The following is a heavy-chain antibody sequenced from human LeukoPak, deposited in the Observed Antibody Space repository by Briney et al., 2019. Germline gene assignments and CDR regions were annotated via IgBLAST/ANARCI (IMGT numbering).Heavy chain of an antibody. J-gene: IGHJ4*02. CDR1: GFTFSSYA. CDR2: IYYSGST. V-gene: IGHV4-39*01. CDR3: ARHQQWLNYYFDY. D-gene: IGHD6-19*01. Sequence: GSLRLSCAASGFTFSSYAMSWVRQAPGKGLEWIGSIYYSGSTYYNPSLKSRVTISVDTSKNQFSLKLSSVTAADTAVYYCARHQQWLNYYFDYWGQGTLVTVSS.